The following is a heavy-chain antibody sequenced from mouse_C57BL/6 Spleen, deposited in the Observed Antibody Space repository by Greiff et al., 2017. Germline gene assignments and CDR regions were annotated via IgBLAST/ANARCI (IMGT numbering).Heavy chain of an antibody. V-gene: IGHV1-82*01. CDR1: GYAFSSSW. CDR2: IYPGDGDT. Sequence: QVQLKQSGPELVKPGASVKISCKASGYAFSSSWLNWVKQRPGKGLEWIGRIYPGDGDTTYNGKFKGKATLTADKSSSTAYMQLSSLTSEDSAVYVCARERDSSGYAGYYYAMDYWGQGTSVTVAS. D-gene: IGHD3-2*02. J-gene: IGHJ4*01. CDR3: ARERDSSGYAGYYYAMDY.